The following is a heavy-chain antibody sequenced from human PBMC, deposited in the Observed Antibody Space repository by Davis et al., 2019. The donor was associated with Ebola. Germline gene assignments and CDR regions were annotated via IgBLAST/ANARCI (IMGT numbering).Heavy chain of an antibody. V-gene: IGHV1-18*04. CDR3: ARSGRYDSSGYYYGWFDP. J-gene: IGHJ5*02. CDR1: GYTFTSYG. D-gene: IGHD3-22*01. CDR2: INPHNGNT. Sequence: AASVKVSCKASGYTFTSYGITWVRQAPGQGLEWMGWINPHNGNTNYAQNVQGRVTMTRDTSISTAYMELSSLRSEDTAVYYCARSGRYDSSGYYYGWFDPWGQGTLVTVSS.